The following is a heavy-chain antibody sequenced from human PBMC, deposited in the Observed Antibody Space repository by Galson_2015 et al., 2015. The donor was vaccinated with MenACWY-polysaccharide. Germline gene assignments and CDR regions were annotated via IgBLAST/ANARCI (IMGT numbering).Heavy chain of an antibody. CDR3: AKATCGSTSCYGFDH. CDR2: TSASGGTT. D-gene: IGHD2-2*01. Sequence: LRLSCAASGFTFSSYAISWVRQAPGQGLEWVSTTSASGGTTHYADAVKGRLVISRDASKSTLYLQLNSLRAEDTATYYCAKATCGSTSCYGFDHWGQGTPVTVSS. V-gene: IGHV3-23*01. J-gene: IGHJ4*02. CDR1: GFTFSSYA.